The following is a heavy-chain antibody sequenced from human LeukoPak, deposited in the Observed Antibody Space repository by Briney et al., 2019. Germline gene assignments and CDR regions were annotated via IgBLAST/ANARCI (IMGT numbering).Heavy chain of an antibody. CDR1: GGSISSYY. D-gene: IGHD4-23*01. V-gene: IGHV4-59*01. J-gene: IGHJ4*02. Sequence: NPSETLSLTCTVSGGSISSYYWSWIRQPPGKGLEWIGYIYYSGSTNYNPSLKSRVTISVDTSKNQFSLKLSSVTAADTAVYYCARWDGGNSGFDYWGQGTLVTVSS. CDR2: IYYSGST. CDR3: ARWDGGNSGFDY.